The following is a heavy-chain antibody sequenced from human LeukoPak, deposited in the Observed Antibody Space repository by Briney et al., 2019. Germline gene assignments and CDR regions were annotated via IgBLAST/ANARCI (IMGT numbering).Heavy chain of an antibody. J-gene: IGHJ5*02. CDR1: GYTFTSYD. V-gene: IGHV1-8*01. Sequence: GASVKVSCKASGYTFTSYDINWVRQATGQGLEWMGWMNPNSGNTGYAQKFQGRVTMTRNTSISTAYMELRSLRSDDTAVYYCARDIDFNWFDPWGQGTLVTVSS. CDR3: ARDIDFNWFDP. D-gene: IGHD2/OR15-2a*01. CDR2: MNPNSGNT.